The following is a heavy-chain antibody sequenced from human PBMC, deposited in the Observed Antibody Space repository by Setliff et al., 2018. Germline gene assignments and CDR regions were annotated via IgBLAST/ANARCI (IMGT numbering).Heavy chain of an antibody. CDR3: ARSTYYYGSGSQVPYYYYYGMDV. CDR2: IYHSGST. Sequence: PSETLSLTCAVSGGSISSSNWWSWVRQPPGKGLEWIGEIYHSGSTNYNPSLKSRVTISVDTSKNQFSLKLSSVTAADTAVYYCARSTYYYGSGSQVPYYYYYGMDVWGQGTTVTVSS. V-gene: IGHV4-4*02. J-gene: IGHJ6*02. D-gene: IGHD3-10*01. CDR1: GGSISSSNW.